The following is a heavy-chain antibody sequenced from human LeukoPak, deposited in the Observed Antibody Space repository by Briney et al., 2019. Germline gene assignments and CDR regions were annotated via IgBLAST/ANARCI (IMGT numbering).Heavy chain of an antibody. CDR2: MTGDGGSI. CDR1: GSTFSTDT. Sequence: GGSLRLSCSASGSTFSTDTMYWVRQAPGKGLEYVSGMTGDGGSIEYADSVKGRFTISRENSKNTVYLQMSGLRTEDTAVYYCARRSGGFDSWGKGTLVTVSS. D-gene: IGHD1-26*01. J-gene: IGHJ5*01. V-gene: IGHV3-64D*09. CDR3: ARRSGGFDS.